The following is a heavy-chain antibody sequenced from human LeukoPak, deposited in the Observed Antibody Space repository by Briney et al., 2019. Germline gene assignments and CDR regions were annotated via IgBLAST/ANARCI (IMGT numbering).Heavy chain of an antibody. D-gene: IGHD4-11*01. V-gene: IGHV3-30*18. CDR2: ISYDGRNK. CDR1: GFTVSSYG. Sequence: GRSLRLSCAASGFTVSSYGMHWVRQAPGKGLEWVAVISYDGRNKYYADSVKGRFTISRDNSKNTLYLQMNSLRAEGTAVYYCAEDPFHVTTGYFDYWGQGTLVTVSS. CDR3: AEDPFHVTTGYFDY. J-gene: IGHJ4*02.